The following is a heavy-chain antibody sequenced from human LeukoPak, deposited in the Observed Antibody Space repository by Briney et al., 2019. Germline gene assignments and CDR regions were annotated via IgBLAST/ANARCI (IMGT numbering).Heavy chain of an antibody. CDR1: GFIFSDYW. CDR2: ISYDGSNK. D-gene: IGHD3-22*01. CDR3: AREQYYYDSSGYSLLY. J-gene: IGHJ4*02. V-gene: IGHV3-30*01. Sequence: GGSLRLSCEASGFIFSDYWMTWVRQAPGKGLEWVAVISYDGSNKYYADSVKGRFTISRDNSKNTLYLQMNSLRAEDTAVYYCAREQYYYDSSGYSLLYWGQGTLVTVSS.